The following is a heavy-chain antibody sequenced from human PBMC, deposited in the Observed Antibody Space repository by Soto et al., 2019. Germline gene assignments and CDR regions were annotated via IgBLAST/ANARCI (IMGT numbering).Heavy chain of an antibody. CDR1: GGSVSSGSYY. J-gene: IGHJ1*01. V-gene: IGHV4-61*01. CDR2: IYYSGST. CDR3: ARAGFVDPNNKALSCSGGSCYSANFQH. Sequence: SETLSLTCTVSGGSVSSGSYYWSWIRQPPGKGLEWIGYIYYSGSTNYNPSLKSRVTISVDTSKNQFSLKLSSVTAADTAVYYCARAGFVDPNNKALSCSGGSCYSANFQHWGQGTLVTVSS. D-gene: IGHD2-15*01.